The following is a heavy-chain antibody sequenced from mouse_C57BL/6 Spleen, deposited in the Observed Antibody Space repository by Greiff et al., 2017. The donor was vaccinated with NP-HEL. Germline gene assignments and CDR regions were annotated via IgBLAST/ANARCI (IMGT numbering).Heavy chain of an antibody. CDR1: GFTFSSYT. Sequence: EVMLVESGGGLVKPGGSLKLSCAASGFTFSSYTMSWVRQTPEKRLEWVATISGGGGNTYYPDSVKGRFTISRDNAKNTLYLQMSSLRSEDTALYYCARSTVVDFDYWGQGTTLTVSS. J-gene: IGHJ2*01. D-gene: IGHD1-1*01. V-gene: IGHV5-9*01. CDR2: ISGGGGNT. CDR3: ARSTVVDFDY.